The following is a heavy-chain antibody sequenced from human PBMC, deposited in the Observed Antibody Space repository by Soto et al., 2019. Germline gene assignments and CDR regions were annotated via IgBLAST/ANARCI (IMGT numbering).Heavy chain of an antibody. CDR3: ARGCSAGKGSPPDC. Sequence: GGSLRLSCAASGFTFSSFSMSWVRHAPGKGLDWVSAISGSGVSTYSADSVKGRFTISRDNPKNTLYLQMSSLRAEATAVYYCARGCSAGKGSPPDCWGQGYLV. J-gene: IGHJ4*02. CDR2: ISGSGVST. V-gene: IGHV3-23*01. CDR1: GFTFSSFS. D-gene: IGHD3-10*01.